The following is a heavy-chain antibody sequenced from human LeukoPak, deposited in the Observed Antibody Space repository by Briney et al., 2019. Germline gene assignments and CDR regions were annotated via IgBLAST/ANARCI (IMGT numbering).Heavy chain of an antibody. CDR1: GFSFISYG. CDR3: AKRPSDYGDYVSYFDY. CDR2: ITDDGRRK. D-gene: IGHD4-17*01. V-gene: IGHV3-30*18. Sequence: GGSLRLSCAASGFSFISYGAHWARQAPGKGLEWGGVITDDGRRKDYADSVKGRFATSRDNCKDTLYLQMNSLRAEDTAGYYCAKRPSDYGDYVSYFDYWGQGTLATVSS. J-gene: IGHJ4*02.